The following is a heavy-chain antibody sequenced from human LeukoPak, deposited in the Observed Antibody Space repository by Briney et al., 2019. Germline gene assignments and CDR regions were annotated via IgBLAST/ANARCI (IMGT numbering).Heavy chain of an antibody. V-gene: IGHV4-39*07. CDR2: IYYSGST. D-gene: IGHD6-13*01. J-gene: IGHJ4*02. Sequence: PSETLSLTCTVSGGSISSSSYYWGWIRQPPGKGLEWIGSIYYSGSTYYNPSLKSRVTISVDTSKNQFSLKLSSVTAADTAVYYCATISSSWRTFDYWGQGTLVTVSS. CDR1: GGSISSSSYY. CDR3: ATISSSWRTFDY.